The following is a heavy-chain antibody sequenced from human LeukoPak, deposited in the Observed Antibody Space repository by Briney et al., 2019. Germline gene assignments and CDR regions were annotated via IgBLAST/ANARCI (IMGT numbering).Heavy chain of an antibody. CDR2: IYYSGST. CDR1: GGSISSYY. V-gene: IGHV4-59*12. D-gene: IGHD4-23*01. CDR3: ARDSAVVKTFDY. Sequence: SETLSLTCTVSGGSISSYYWSWIRQPPGKGLEWIGYIYYSGSTNYNPSLKSRVTISVDTSKNQFSLKLSSVTAADTAVYYCARDSAVVKTFDYWGQGTLVTVSS. J-gene: IGHJ4*02.